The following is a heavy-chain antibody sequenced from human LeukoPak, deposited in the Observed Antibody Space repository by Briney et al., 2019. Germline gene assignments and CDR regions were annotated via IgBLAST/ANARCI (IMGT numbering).Heavy chain of an antibody. J-gene: IGHJ4*02. D-gene: IGHD2-21*02. V-gene: IGHV3-7*01. Sequence: GGSLRLSCAASGFIFSTYWMTLVRQGPGKGLEWVANIKEDGSENYYVESVKGRFTISRDNAKNSLYLQMNNMRPEDTAVYYCAAGDSFDYWGQGSLVTVYS. CDR1: GFIFSTYW. CDR2: IKEDGSEN. CDR3: AAGDSFDY.